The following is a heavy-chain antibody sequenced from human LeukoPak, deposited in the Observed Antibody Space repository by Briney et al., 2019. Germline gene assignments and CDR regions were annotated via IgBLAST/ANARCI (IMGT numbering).Heavy chain of an antibody. Sequence: VASVNVSFKASGGTFSSYAISWVRQAPGQGLEWMGGIIPIFGTANYAQKFQGRVTITADESTSTAYMELSSLRSEDTAVYYCARALDYGDYVSRDDAFDIWGQGTMVTVSS. CDR3: ARALDYGDYVSRDDAFDI. D-gene: IGHD4-17*01. CDR1: GGTFSSYA. J-gene: IGHJ3*02. V-gene: IGHV1-69*13. CDR2: IIPIFGTA.